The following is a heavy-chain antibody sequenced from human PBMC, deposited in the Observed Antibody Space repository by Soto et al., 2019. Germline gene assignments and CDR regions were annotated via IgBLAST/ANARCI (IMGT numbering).Heavy chain of an antibody. CDR2: IIPISGTA. CDR3: ARDYDSSGYSRRAFGY. D-gene: IGHD3-22*01. CDR1: GGTFSSYA. V-gene: IGHV1-69*01. J-gene: IGHJ4*02. Sequence: KVSCKAPGGTFSSYAISWVRQASGQGLEWMGGIIPISGTANYAQKFQGRVTITADESTRTAYMGLSSLRSEDTAVYYCARDYDSSGYSRRAFGYWGQGTLVTVSS.